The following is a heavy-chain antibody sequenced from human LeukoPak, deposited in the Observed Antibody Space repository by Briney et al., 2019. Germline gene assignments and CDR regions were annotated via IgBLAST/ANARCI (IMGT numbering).Heavy chain of an antibody. CDR3: ARVTMVTTSPWSWGPKKIGQEVTWYDP. CDR2: IRNDNGNR. J-gene: IGHJ5*02. Sequence: GASVKVSCKTSGYSFRDYGITWVRQAPGQGLEWMGWIRNDNGNREYAQKIQGRVTMTRDTSTSTAYMELTSLISDDSAVYYCARVTMVTTSPWSWGPKKIGQEVTWYDPWGQGTLVTVSS. D-gene: IGHD4-17*01. CDR1: GYSFRDYG. V-gene: IGHV1-18*01.